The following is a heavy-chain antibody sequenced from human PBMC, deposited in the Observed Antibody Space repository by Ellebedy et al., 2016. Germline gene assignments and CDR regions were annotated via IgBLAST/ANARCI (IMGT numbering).Heavy chain of an antibody. CDR1: GGSISSSSYY. CDR3: ARFRGGYLDY. J-gene: IGHJ4*02. Sequence: SETLSLTCSVSGGSISSSSYYWGWIRQPPGKGLEWIGSIYHSGSTYYNPSLKSRVTISVDTSKNQFSLQLNSVTFEDTAVYYCARFRGGYLDYWGQGTLVTVSS. D-gene: IGHD2-15*01. V-gene: IGHV4-39*07. CDR2: IYHSGST.